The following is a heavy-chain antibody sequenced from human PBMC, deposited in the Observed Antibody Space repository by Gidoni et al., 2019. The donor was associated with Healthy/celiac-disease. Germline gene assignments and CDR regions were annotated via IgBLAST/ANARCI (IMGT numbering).Heavy chain of an antibody. J-gene: IGHJ5*02. D-gene: IGHD6-6*01. CDR1: GGSISSSSYY. Sequence: QLQLQESGPGLVKPSETLSLTCTVSGGSISSSSYYWGWIRQPPGKGLEWIGSIYYSGRTYYNPSLKSRVTISVDTSKNQFALKLSSVTAADTAVYYCARDGESSSPSWGQGTLVTVSS. CDR3: ARDGESSSPS. CDR2: IYYSGRT. V-gene: IGHV4-39*02.